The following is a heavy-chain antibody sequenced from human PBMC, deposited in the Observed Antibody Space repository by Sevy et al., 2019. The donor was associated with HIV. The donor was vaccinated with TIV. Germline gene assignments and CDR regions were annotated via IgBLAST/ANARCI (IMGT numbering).Heavy chain of an antibody. Sequence: GGSLRLSCAASGFTFSSYSMNWVRQAPGKGLEWVSSISSSSSYIYYADSVKGRFTISRENAKNSLYLQMNSLRAEDTDVYYCARVPNGGEYYFDYWGQGTLVTVSS. J-gene: IGHJ4*02. CDR3: ARVPNGGEYYFDY. D-gene: IGHD2-8*01. CDR2: ISSSSSYI. V-gene: IGHV3-21*01. CDR1: GFTFSSYS.